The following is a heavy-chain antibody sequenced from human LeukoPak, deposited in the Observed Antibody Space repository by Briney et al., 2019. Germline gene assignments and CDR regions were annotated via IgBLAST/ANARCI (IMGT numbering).Heavy chain of an antibody. D-gene: IGHD3-22*01. Sequence: SGTLSLTCAVSGGSISSNNWWSWVRQPPGKGLEWIGEIFHSGSTNYNPSLKSRVTISVDKSKNQFSLRLSSVTAADTAVYYCARVLSGSNFDYWGQGTLVTVSS. CDR1: GGSISSNNW. V-gene: IGHV4-4*02. J-gene: IGHJ4*02. CDR3: ARVLSGSNFDY. CDR2: IFHSGST.